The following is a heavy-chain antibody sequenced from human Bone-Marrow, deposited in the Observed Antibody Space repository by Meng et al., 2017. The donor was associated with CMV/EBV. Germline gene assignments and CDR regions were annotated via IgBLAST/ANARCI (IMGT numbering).Heavy chain of an antibody. J-gene: IGHJ6*02. Sequence: GGSLRLSCAASGFTFSDYDMNWVRQAPGKGLEWVSSISGSSDYIYYADSVKGRFTISRDNTKNSLYLQTNSLRAEDTAVYYCARVHKWLQSRGYYYGLAVWGQGTTVTVSS. V-gene: IGHV3-21*06. CDR1: GFTFSDYD. CDR2: ISGSSDYI. CDR3: ARVHKWLQSRGYYYGLAV. D-gene: IGHD5-24*01.